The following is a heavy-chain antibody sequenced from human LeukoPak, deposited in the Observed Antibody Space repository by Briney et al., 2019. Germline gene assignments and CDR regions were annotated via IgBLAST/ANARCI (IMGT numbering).Heavy chain of an antibody. J-gene: IGHJ1*01. CDR1: GFTFSGNW. Sequence: PGGSLRLSCAASGFTFSGNWMSWVRQAPGKGLEWVANIKQDGSEQYYVDSVKGRFTISRDNAKNSLYLQMNSLRAEDTAVYYCARYLIGGGAEYFQHWGQGTLVTVSS. CDR2: IKQDGSEQ. V-gene: IGHV3-7*01. CDR3: ARYLIGGGAEYFQH.